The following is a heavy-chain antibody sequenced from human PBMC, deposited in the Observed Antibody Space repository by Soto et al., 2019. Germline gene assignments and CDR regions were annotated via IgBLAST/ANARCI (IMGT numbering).Heavy chain of an antibody. D-gene: IGHD6-13*01. CDR1: GGSVSGYY. CDR2: INHSGST. CDR3: ARGHRTAAGTRKAFDL. J-gene: IGHJ3*01. Sequence: QVHLQQWGAGLLKPSETLSLTCAVYGGSVSGYYWSWIRQSPGKGLEWMGEINHSGSTNYNPSFNSRVTISLDTSTNHFALNLSYMTAAATAVYSCARGHRTAAGTRKAFDLRGQGTVVTVSS. V-gene: IGHV4-34*01.